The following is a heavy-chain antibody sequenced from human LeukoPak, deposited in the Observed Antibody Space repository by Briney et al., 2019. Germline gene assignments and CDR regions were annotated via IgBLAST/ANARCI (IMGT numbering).Heavy chain of an antibody. CDR3: AKDNPGYYDSSGYYYPSVFDY. CDR1: GFTFSSYA. CDR2: ISGSGGST. V-gene: IGHV3-23*01. D-gene: IGHD3-22*01. Sequence: PGGSLRLSCAASGFTFSSYAMSWVRQAPGKGLEWVSAISGSGGSTYYADSVKGRFTISRDNSKNTLYLQMNSLRAEDTAVYYCAKDNPGYYDSSGYYYPSVFDYWGQGTLVTVSS. J-gene: IGHJ4*02.